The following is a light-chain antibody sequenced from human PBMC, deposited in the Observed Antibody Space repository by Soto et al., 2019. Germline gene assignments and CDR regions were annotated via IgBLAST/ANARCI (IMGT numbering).Light chain of an antibody. CDR1: QAIYHY. Sequence: DIQMTQSPPSVSASVGDRVTITCRASQAIYHYLAWFQQVPGKAPKPLLYDAYNRATGIQARFSGSGSGTDFTLTISSLEPEDFAVYYCKQRSNWPPAFGQGTKVDIK. J-gene: IGKJ1*01. V-gene: IGKV1-16*01. CDR3: KQRSNWPPA. CDR2: DAY.